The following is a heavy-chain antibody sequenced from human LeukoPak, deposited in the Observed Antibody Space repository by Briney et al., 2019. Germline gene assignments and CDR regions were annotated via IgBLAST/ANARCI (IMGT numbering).Heavy chain of an antibody. CDR1: GGSISSYY. J-gene: IGHJ5*02. Sequence: SETLSLTCTVSGGSISSYYWSWIRQPPGKGLEWIGYIYYSGGTNYNPSLKSRVTISVDTSKNQFSLKLSSVTAADTAVYYCARRIAAAGTDWFDPWGQGTLVTVSS. D-gene: IGHD6-13*01. CDR2: IYYSGGT. V-gene: IGHV4-59*01. CDR3: ARRIAAAGTDWFDP.